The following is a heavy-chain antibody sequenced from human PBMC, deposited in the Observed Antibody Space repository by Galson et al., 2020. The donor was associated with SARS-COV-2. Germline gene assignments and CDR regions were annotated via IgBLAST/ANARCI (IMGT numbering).Heavy chain of an antibody. CDR2: ISWNSGSI. V-gene: IGHV3-9*01. CDR3: AKDIGDSYGGSDY. CDR1: GFTFVDYA. Sequence: SLKISCAASGFTFVDYAMHWVRQAPGKGLEWVSGISWNSGSIGYADSVKGRFTISRDNAKNSLYLQMNSLRAEDTALYYCAKDIGDSYGGSDYWGQGTLVTVSS. J-gene: IGHJ4*02. D-gene: IGHD5-18*01.